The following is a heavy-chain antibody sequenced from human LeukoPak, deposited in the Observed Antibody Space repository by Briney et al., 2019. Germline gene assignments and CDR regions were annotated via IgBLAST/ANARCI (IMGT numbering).Heavy chain of an antibody. Sequence: VASVKVSCKASGYTFTSYDINWVRQATGQGLEWMGWMNPNSGNTGYAQKYQGRVTMTRNTSISTACMELSSLRSEDTAVYYCARGGYAWIDYWGQGTLVTVSS. J-gene: IGHJ4*02. CDR2: MNPNSGNT. D-gene: IGHD1-1*01. V-gene: IGHV1-8*01. CDR3: ARGGYAWIDY. CDR1: GYTFTSYD.